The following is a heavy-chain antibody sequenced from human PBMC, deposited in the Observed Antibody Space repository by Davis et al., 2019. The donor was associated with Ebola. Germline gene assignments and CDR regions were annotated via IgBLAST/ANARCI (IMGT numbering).Heavy chain of an antibody. CDR1: GFTFSSYG. CDR3: ARVGSGWYRYFDY. CDR2: IWYDGSNK. J-gene: IGHJ4*02. V-gene: IGHV3-30*19. Sequence: GGSLRLSCAASGFTFSSYGMHWVRQAPGKGLEWVAVIWYDGSNKYYADSVKGRFTISRDNSKNTLYLQMNSLRAEDTAVYYCARVGSGWYRYFDYWGQGTLVTVSS. D-gene: IGHD6-19*01.